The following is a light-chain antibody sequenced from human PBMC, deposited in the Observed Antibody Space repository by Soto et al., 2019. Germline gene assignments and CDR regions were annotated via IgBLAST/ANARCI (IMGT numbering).Light chain of an antibody. Sequence: QSVLAQPPSASGSPGQSVTISPTGTSSDVGGYNYVSWYQQHPGKAPKLMIYEVSKRPSGVPDRFSGSKSGNTASLTVSGLQAEDEADYYCSSYAGSNIRYVFGTGTKVTVL. CDR2: EVS. V-gene: IGLV2-8*01. J-gene: IGLJ1*01. CDR3: SSYAGSNIRYV. CDR1: SSDVGGYNY.